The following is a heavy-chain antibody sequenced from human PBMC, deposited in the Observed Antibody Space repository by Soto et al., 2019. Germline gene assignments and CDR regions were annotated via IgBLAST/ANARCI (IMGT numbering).Heavy chain of an antibody. Sequence: EVQLLESGGGLVQPGGSLRLSCAASGFTFSSYAMRWVRQAPVKGLEWVSAISGSGDSTYYADSVKGRFTISRDNSNTTLYLQMNSLRAEDTAVYYCARRGSGSYYDYWGQGTLVTVSS. J-gene: IGHJ4*02. D-gene: IGHD1-26*01. CDR1: GFTFSSYA. CDR3: ARRGSGSYYDY. CDR2: ISGSGDST. V-gene: IGHV3-23*01.